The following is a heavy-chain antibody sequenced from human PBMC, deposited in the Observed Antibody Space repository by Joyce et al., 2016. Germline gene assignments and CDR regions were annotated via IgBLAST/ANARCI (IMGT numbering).Heavy chain of an antibody. J-gene: IGHJ4*02. CDR2: IYHNGKT. Sequence: VQLQESGPGLVKPSETLSLTCDVSGDSISCGYFYGWVRQAPGKGMEWIANIYHNGKTYYNASLKSRVTISGDTSKKQLSLKLSSVTAADTAVYYCARDPQNFGFWGQGTLVIVSS. V-gene: IGHV4-38-2*02. CDR1: GDSISCGYF. CDR3: ARDPQNFGF. D-gene: IGHD2/OR15-2a*01.